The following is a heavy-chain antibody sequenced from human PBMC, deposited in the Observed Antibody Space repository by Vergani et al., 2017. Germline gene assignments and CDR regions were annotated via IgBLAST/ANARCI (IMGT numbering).Heavy chain of an antibody. CDR2: INHSGST. J-gene: IGHJ6*02. CDR3: ARGQREYCSSTSCSITKGGGGMDV. CDR1: GGSFSGYY. V-gene: IGHV4-34*01. D-gene: IGHD2-2*01. Sequence: QVQLQQWGAGLLKPSETLSLTCAVYGGSFSGYYWSWIRQPPGKGLEWIGEINHSGSTNHNPSLKSRVTISVDTSKNQFSLKLSSVTAADTAVYYCARGQREYCSSTSCSITKGGGGMDVWGQGTTVTVSS.